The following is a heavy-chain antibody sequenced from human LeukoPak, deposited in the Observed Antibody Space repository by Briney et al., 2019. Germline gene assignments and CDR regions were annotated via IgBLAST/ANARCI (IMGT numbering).Heavy chain of an antibody. CDR3: ARDPHYYDSSGYS. J-gene: IGHJ5*02. D-gene: IGHD3-22*01. CDR1: GGTFSSYA. CDR2: IIPILGIA. V-gene: IGHV1-69*04. Sequence: GSSVKVSCKASGGTFSSYAISWVRQAPGQRGEWMGRIIPILGIANYAQRFQGGVTTTADKSPSTAYMELSSLRSEDTAVYYCARDPHYYDSSGYSWGQGTLVTVSS.